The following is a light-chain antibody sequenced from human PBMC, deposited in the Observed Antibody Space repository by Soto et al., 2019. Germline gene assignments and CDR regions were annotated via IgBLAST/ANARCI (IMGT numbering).Light chain of an antibody. Sequence: EVVLTQSPGTLSLSRGERATLSCRASERIYSAYLGWYQQKPGQAPRLLIYDASNRATGIPARFSGSGSGTDFTLTISRLEPEDFALYYCQQYGSSPITFGQGTRLEI. CDR1: ERIYSAY. CDR3: QQYGSSPIT. CDR2: DAS. J-gene: IGKJ5*01. V-gene: IGKV3-20*01.